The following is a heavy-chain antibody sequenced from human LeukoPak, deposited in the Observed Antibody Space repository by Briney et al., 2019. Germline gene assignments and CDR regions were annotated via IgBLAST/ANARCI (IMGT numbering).Heavy chain of an antibody. J-gene: IGHJ6*02. V-gene: IGHV3-30*18. D-gene: IGHD5-12*01. CDR2: ISYDGSNK. CDR3: AKRDIVATRGYYYYGMDV. CDR1: GFTFSSYG. Sequence: GRSLRLSCAASGFTFSSYGMHWVRQAPGKGLEWVAVISYDGSNKYYADSVKGRFTISRDNSENTLYLQMNSLRAGDTAVYYCAKRDIVATRGYYYYGMDVWGQGTTVTVSS.